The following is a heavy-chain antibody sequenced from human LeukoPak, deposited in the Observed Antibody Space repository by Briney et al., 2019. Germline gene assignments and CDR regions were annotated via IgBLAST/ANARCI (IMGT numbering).Heavy chain of an antibody. CDR1: GGSISSYY. J-gene: IGHJ6*02. CDR2: IYTSGST. CDR3: ARDRPGCSSTSCYVSYYYYGMDV. V-gene: IGHV4-4*07. D-gene: IGHD2-2*01. Sequence: SETLSLTCTVSGGSISSYYWGWIRQPAGKGLEWIGRIYTSGSTNYNPSLKSRVTMSVDTSKNQFSLKLSSVTAADTAVYYCARDRPGCSSTSCYVSYYYYGMDVWGQGTTVTVSS.